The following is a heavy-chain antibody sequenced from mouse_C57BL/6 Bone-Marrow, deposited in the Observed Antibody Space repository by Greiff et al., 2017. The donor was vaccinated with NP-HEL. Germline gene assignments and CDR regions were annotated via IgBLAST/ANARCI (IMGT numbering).Heavy chain of an antibody. D-gene: IGHD1-1*01. CDR1: GYSFTDYN. Sequence: EVQLQQSGPELVKPGASVKISCKASGYSFTDYNMNWVKQSNGKSLVWIGVINPNYGTTSYNQKFKGKATLTVDQSSSTAYMQLNSLTSEDSAVYYCARGAYYYGSSYPAWFAYWGQGTLVTVSA. J-gene: IGHJ3*01. V-gene: IGHV1-39*01. CDR2: INPNYGTT. CDR3: ARGAYYYGSSYPAWFAY.